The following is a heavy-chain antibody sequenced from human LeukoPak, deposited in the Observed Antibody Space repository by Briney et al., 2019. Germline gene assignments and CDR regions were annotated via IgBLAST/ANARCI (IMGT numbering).Heavy chain of an antibody. Sequence: ASVKVFCKASGYTFTSYDINWVRQATGQGLEWMGWMNPNSGNTGYAQKFQGRVTMTRNTSISTAYMELSSLRSEDTAVYYCARGDEAYCSGGSCYPSYWGQGTLVTVSS. CDR2: MNPNSGNT. V-gene: IGHV1-8*01. J-gene: IGHJ4*02. D-gene: IGHD2-15*01. CDR3: ARGDEAYCSGGSCYPSY. CDR1: GYTFTSYD.